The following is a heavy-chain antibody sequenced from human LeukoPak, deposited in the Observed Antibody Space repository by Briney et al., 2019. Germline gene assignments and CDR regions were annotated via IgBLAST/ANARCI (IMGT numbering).Heavy chain of an antibody. CDR2: INPNSGGT. V-gene: IGHV1-2*02. CDR3: ARGTVKYYYDSSGYRRDAFDI. D-gene: IGHD3-22*01. Sequence: GASVKVSCKASGYTFTGYYMHWVRQAPGQGLEWMGWINPNSGGTNYAQKFQGRVTMTRDTSISTAYMELSRLRSEDTAVYYCARGTVKYYYDSSGYRRDAFDIWGQGTMVTVSS. J-gene: IGHJ3*02. CDR1: GYTFTGYY.